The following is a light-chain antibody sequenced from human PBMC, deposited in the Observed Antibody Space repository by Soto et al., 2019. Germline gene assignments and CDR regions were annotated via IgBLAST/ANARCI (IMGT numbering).Light chain of an antibody. CDR2: DVT. CDR3: QSYTARSTVI. CDR1: SSDVGGYNY. V-gene: IGLV2-14*01. J-gene: IGLJ2*01. Sequence: QSALTQPASVSGSPGQSITISCTGSSSDVGGYNYVSWFQHHPGKAPKLLIYDVTNRPSGVSDRFSDSKSVNTASLTISGLQTEDEADYYCQSYTARSTVIFGGGTKLTVL.